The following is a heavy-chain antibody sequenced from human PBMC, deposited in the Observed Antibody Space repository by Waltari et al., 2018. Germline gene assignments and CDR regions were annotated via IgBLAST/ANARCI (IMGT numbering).Heavy chain of an antibody. CDR2: LYSGGDT. Sequence: EVQLVESGGDLIQPGGSLRLSCAASGLVVSRSFVAWVRQAPGKGLEWVSILYSGGDTHFADSVQGRFTISRDRSLQMSALRSEDTAVYYCARGGSDRAPLDYWGRGTLVTVSS. J-gene: IGHJ4*02. CDR3: ARGGSDRAPLDY. V-gene: IGHV3-66*03. CDR1: GLVVSRSF. D-gene: IGHD1-1*01.